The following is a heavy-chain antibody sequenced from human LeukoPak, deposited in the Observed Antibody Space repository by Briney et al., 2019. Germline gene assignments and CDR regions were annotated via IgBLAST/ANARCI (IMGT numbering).Heavy chain of an antibody. CDR3: ARDPRGIVGANHNWFDP. CDR2: IYASGST. V-gene: IGHV4-4*07. CDR1: VGSISSYY. D-gene: IGHD1-26*01. J-gene: IGHJ5*02. Sequence: KTSETLSLTCTVSVGSISSYYWSWIRQPAGKGLEWIGRIYASGSTNYNPSLKSRVTMSVDTSKSQFPLKLISVTAADTAVYYCARDPRGIVGANHNWFDPWGQGTLVTVSS.